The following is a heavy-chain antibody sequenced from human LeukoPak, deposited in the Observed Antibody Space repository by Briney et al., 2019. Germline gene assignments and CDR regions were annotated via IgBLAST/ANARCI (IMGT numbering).Heavy chain of an antibody. CDR2: MYYSGST. D-gene: IGHD2-15*01. Sequence: SETLSLTCIVSGDSISSSTYYWGWIRQPPGKGLEWIGSMYYSGSTYYNPSLKSRVTISIDTSKNQFSLKLSSVTAADTAVYYCARVIGYCSGGSCYFHWVDPWGQGTLVTVSS. CDR3: ARVIGYCSGGSCYFHWVDP. J-gene: IGHJ5*02. CDR1: GDSISSSTYY. V-gene: IGHV4-39*07.